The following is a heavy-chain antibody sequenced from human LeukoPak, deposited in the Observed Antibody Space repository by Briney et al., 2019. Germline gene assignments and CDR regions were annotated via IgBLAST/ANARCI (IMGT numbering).Heavy chain of an antibody. CDR1: GFTFSSYS. D-gene: IGHD4-17*01. V-gene: IGHV3-21*04. CDR3: AKDPTWRCYGEDYFDY. CDR2: ISSSSSYI. J-gene: IGHJ4*02. Sequence: GGSLRLSCAASGFTFSSYSMNWVRQAPGKGLEWVSSISSSSSYIYYADSVKGRFTISRDNSKNSLYLQMNSLRAEDTALYYCAKDPTWRCYGEDYFDYWGQGTLVTVSS.